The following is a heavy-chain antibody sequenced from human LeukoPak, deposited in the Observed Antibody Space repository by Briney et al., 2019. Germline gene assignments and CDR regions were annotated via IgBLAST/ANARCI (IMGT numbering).Heavy chain of an antibody. J-gene: IGHJ3*02. CDR1: GFTFSSYA. V-gene: IGHV3-23*01. Sequence: PGGSLRLSCAASGFTFSSYAMSWVRQAPGKGLEWVSAISGSGGSTYYADSVKGRFTISRDNSTNTLYLQMNSLRAEDTAVYYCAKVIFIAVAGTDPDAFDIWGQGTMVTVSS. CDR3: AKVIFIAVAGTDPDAFDI. D-gene: IGHD6-19*01. CDR2: ISGSGGST.